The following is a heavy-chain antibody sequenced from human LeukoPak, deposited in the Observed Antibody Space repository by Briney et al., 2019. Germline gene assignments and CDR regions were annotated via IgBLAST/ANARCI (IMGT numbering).Heavy chain of an antibody. J-gene: IGHJ4*02. D-gene: IGHD6-13*01. V-gene: IGHV4-59*08. Sequence: SETLSLTCTVSGGSFSSYYWNWIRQPPGKGLELIGYIYYSGSTNYNPSLKSRVAISVDTSKNQFSLKLSSVTAADTAVYYCARVAAGASKYYFDYWGQGTLVTVSS. CDR2: IYYSGST. CDR3: ARVAAGASKYYFDY. CDR1: GGSFSSYY.